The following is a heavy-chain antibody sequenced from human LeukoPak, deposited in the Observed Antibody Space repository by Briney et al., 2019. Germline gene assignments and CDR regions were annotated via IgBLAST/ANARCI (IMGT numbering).Heavy chain of an antibody. CDR2: IYYSGST. V-gene: IGHV4-39*01. Sequence: SETLSLTCTVSGGSISSISYYWGWIRQPPGKGLEWIGSIYYSGSTYDNPSLKSRVTISVDTSKNQFSLKLSSVTAADTAVYYCARGNPGALTGYYLYYFDYWGQGTLVTVSS. CDR1: GGSISSISYY. CDR3: ARGNPGALTGYYLYYFDY. D-gene: IGHD3-9*01. J-gene: IGHJ4*02.